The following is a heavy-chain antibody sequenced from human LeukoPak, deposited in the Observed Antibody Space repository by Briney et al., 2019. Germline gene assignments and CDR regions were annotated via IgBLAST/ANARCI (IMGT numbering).Heavy chain of an antibody. J-gene: IGHJ4*02. Sequence: SETLSLTCTVSGGSISSYYWSWIRQPPGKGLEWIGYIYYSGSTNYNPSLKSRVTISVDTSKNQFSLKLSSVTAADTAVYYCARKAGRVVVTASPFDYWGQGTLVTVSS. CDR3: ARKAGRVVVTASPFDY. CDR2: IYYSGST. D-gene: IGHD2-21*02. V-gene: IGHV4-59*12. CDR1: GGSISSYY.